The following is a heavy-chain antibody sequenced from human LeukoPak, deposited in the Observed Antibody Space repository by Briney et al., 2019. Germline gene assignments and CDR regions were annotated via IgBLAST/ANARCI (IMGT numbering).Heavy chain of an antibody. CDR2: FYYSGST. D-gene: IGHD1-26*01. Sequence: SSETLSLTCTVTGGSFITYYWSWIRQPPGKGLEWMGHFYYSGSTNYNPSLKSRVTISVDTSRNQFSLKLTSVTAADTAVYYCARGQGGNYYLNYFDYWGQGALVTVSS. V-gene: IGHV4-59*01. CDR1: GGSFITYY. CDR3: ARGQGGNYYLNYFDY. J-gene: IGHJ4*02.